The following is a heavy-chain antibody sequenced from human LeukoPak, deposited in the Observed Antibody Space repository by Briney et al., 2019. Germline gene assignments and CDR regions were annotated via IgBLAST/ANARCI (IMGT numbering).Heavy chain of an antibody. J-gene: IGHJ4*02. CDR3: TTALSPHYYDSSGYPDAYYFDY. Sequence: GGSLRLSCAASGFTFSNARMSWVRQAPGKGLEWVGRIKSKTDGGTTDYAAPVKGRFTISRDDSKNTLYLHMNSLKTEDTAVYYCTTALSPHYYDSSGYPDAYYFDYWGQGTLVTVSS. CDR1: GFTFSNAR. CDR2: IKSKTDGGTT. V-gene: IGHV3-15*01. D-gene: IGHD3-22*01.